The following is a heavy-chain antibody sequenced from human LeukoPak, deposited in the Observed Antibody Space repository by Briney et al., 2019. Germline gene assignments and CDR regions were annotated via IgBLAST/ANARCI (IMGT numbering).Heavy chain of an antibody. CDR2: IYYSGST. Sequence: KPSETLSLTCTVSGGSISSYYWSWIRQPPGKGLEWIGYIYYSGSTNYNPSLKSRVTISVDTSKNQFSLKLSSVTAADTAVYYCARFPSAGYSSSWPGDYWGQGTLVTVSS. D-gene: IGHD6-13*01. CDR1: GGSISSYY. CDR3: ARFPSAGYSSSWPGDY. J-gene: IGHJ4*02. V-gene: IGHV4-59*08.